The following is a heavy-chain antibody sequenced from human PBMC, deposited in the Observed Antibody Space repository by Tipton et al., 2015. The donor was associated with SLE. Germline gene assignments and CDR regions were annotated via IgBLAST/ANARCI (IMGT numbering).Heavy chain of an antibody. CDR2: IWYDGSNK. Sequence: SGFTFSIYGMHWVRQAPGKGLEWVAVIWYDGSNKYYADSVKGRFTISRDNSKNTLYLQMNSLRVEDTAVYYCARDLGYAEGFGYWGQGTLVTVSS. CDR1: GFTFSIYG. D-gene: IGHD5-12*01. J-gene: IGHJ4*02. CDR3: ARDLGYAEGFGY. V-gene: IGHV3-33*01.